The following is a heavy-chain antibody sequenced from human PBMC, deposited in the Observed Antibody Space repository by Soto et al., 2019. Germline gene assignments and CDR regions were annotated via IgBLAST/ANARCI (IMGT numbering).Heavy chain of an antibody. J-gene: IGHJ5*02. CDR2: TYYRSRFFS. D-gene: IGHD3-10*01. CDR1: GDSVSSYSAA. V-gene: IGHV6-1*01. Sequence: SQTLSLTCAISGDSVSSYSAAWNWIRQSPSGGLEWLGRTYYRSRFFSDYAESVKSRIIVNPDTSKNQFSLQLKSVTPEDAAVYYCVRDRYSSSGRFEPWGQGTPVTVSS. CDR3: VRDRYSSSGRFEP.